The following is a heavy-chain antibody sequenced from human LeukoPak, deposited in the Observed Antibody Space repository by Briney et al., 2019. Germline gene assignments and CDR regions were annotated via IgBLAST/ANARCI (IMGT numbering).Heavy chain of an antibody. CDR1: GFTFSSYS. J-gene: IGHJ6*02. Sequence: PGGSLRLSCAASGFTFSSYSMNWVRQSPGKGLEWFSYISGGSDTRYHADSLKGRFTISRDNAKNSLYLQMNSLRAEDTAVYYCARDVRSLMDVWGQGTTVTVS. D-gene: IGHD3-10*02. CDR2: ISGGSDTR. CDR3: ARDVRSLMDV. V-gene: IGHV3-48*01.